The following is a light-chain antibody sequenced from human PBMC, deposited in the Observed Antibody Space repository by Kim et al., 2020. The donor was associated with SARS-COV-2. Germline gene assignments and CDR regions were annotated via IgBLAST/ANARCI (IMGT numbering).Light chain of an antibody. CDR3: QQYGSSPPS. Sequence: EIVLTQSPGTLSLSPGERATLTCRASQSVSSSYLAWYQQKPGLALRLLIYGASSRATGIPDRFSGSGSGTDFTLTISRLEPEDFAVYYCQQYGSSPPSFGQGTKLG. CDR2: GAS. CDR1: QSVSSSY. V-gene: IGKV3-20*01. J-gene: IGKJ2*03.